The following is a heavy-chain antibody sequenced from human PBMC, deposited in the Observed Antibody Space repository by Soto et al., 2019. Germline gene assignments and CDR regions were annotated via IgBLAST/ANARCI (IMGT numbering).Heavy chain of an antibody. J-gene: IGHJ4*02. Sequence: QVQLQESGPGLVKPSQTLSLTCTVSGGSISSGYYYWSWIRQPPGKGLEWIGYIYSSGKTYYNPSLKIRLTMSVDTSKNQFSLKLSSVTAADTAVYYCARDEGYYYGSGWGQGTLVTVSS. CDR2: IYSSGKT. CDR3: ARDEGYYYGSG. V-gene: IGHV4-30-4*01. CDR1: GGSISSGYYY. D-gene: IGHD3-10*01.